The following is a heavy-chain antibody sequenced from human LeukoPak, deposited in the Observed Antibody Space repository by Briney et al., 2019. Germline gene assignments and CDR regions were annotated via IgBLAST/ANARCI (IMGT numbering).Heavy chain of an antibody. CDR1: GGSISSYY. CDR3: AREYCSGSSCYPAINTFDI. V-gene: IGHV4-59*01. J-gene: IGHJ3*02. CDR2: ISDSGST. Sequence: SETLSLTCTVSGGSISSYYWTWIRQPPGKGLEWIGYISDSGSTSYNPSLKSRVTISIDTSKNQFSLKLSSVTAADTAVYYCAREYCSGSSCYPAINTFDIWGQGTMVTVSS. D-gene: IGHD2-15*01.